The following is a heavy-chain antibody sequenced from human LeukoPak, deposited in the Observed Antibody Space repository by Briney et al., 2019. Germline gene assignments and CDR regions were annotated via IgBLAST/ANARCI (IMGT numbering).Heavy chain of an antibody. D-gene: IGHD6-6*01. CDR3: ARDLRAPKYTRYYMDV. V-gene: IGHV3-7*01. J-gene: IGHJ6*03. Sequence: GGSLRLSCAASGFTFSSYAMSWVRQAPGKGLEWVGNIKQDGSDKNYMDSVKGRFTISRDNTKNSVYLQMSSLRAEDTAVYYCARDLRAPKYTRYYMDVWGKGTTVTVSS. CDR2: IKQDGSDK. CDR1: GFTFSSYA.